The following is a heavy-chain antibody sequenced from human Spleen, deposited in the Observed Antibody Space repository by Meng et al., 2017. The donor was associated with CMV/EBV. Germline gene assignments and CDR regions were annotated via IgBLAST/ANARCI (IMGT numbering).Heavy chain of an antibody. V-gene: IGHV3-53*01. J-gene: IGHJ4*02. CDR3: ARVVGLHFDY. CDR2: IYSAGST. D-gene: IGHD2-15*01. Sequence: GGSLRLSCAASGFSVSSKYMSWVRQAPGKGLEWVSVIYSAGSTYYADSVKGRFTISRDNSRNTLYFQMNSLRAEDTAVYYCARVVGLHFDYWGQGTLVTVSS. CDR1: GFSVSSKY.